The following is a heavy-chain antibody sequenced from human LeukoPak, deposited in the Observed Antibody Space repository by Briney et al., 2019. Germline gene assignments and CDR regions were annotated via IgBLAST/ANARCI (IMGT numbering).Heavy chain of an antibody. CDR3: ARDQRGDSAYDFDY. D-gene: IGHD5-12*01. J-gene: IGHJ4*02. V-gene: IGHV4-59*01. CDR1: GGSISSYY. Sequence: SETLSLTCTVSGGSISSYYWSWIRQPPGKGLEWIGYIYYTGSTNNTSLKSRVTISLDTSKNQFSLKLSSVTAADTAVYYCARDQRGDSAYDFDYWGQGILVTVSS. CDR2: IYYTGST.